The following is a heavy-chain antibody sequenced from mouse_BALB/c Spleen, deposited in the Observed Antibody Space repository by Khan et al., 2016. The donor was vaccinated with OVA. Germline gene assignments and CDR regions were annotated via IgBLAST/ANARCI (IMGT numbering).Heavy chain of an antibody. Sequence: VQLQESGTELARPGASVKMSCTASGYTFTTYTMHWVKQRPGQGLEWIGYISPSSGYTNYNQKFKDQATLTADKSSITAYMQLTSLTSEDSAVYYCAGGGAYYRYDGWFAYWGQGTLVTVSA. J-gene: IGHJ3*01. CDR3: AGGGAYYRYDGWFAY. CDR1: GYTFTTYT. D-gene: IGHD2-14*01. V-gene: IGHV1-4*01. CDR2: ISPSSGYT.